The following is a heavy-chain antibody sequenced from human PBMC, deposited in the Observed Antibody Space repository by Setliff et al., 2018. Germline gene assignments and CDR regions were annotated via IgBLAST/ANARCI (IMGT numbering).Heavy chain of an antibody. V-gene: IGHV3-7*03. CDR1: GFTFRNSW. Sequence: GESLRLSCAASGFTFRNSWMSWVRQAPGQGPEWAASIKEDESEKYYVDSVKGRFTISRDNAKSSLYLQMNSLRPEDTAVYYCASAYNWGQGALVTVSS. CDR3: ASAYN. CDR2: IKEDESEK. D-gene: IGHD2-21*01. J-gene: IGHJ4*02.